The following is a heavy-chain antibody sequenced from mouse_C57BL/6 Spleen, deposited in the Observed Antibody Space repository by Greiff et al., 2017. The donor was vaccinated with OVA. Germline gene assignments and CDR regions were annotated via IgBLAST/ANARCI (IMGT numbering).Heavy chain of an antibody. Sequence: VQLQQPGAELVKPGASVKMSCKASGYTFTSYWITWVKQRPGQGLEWIGDIYPGSGSTNYNEKFKSKATLTVDTSSSTAYMQLSSLTSEDSAVDYCARLSPLSPYAMDYWGQGTSVTVSS. CDR3: ARLSPLSPYAMDY. CDR1: GYTFTSYW. CDR2: IYPGSGST. V-gene: IGHV1-55*01. J-gene: IGHJ4*01.